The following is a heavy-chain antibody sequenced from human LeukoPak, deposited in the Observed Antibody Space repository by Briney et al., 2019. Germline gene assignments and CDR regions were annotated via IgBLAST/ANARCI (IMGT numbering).Heavy chain of an antibody. CDR1: GFTFSSYG. D-gene: IGHD1-26*01. CDR2: IRYDGSNR. J-gene: IGHJ4*02. V-gene: IGHV3-30*02. CDR3: AKDPQKWESYFDY. Sequence: GGSLRLSCAASGFTFSSYGMHWVRQAPGKGLEWVAFIRYDGSNRYYADSVKGRFTISRDNSKNTLYLQMNSLRAEDTAVYYCAKDPQKWESYFDYWGQGTLVTVSS.